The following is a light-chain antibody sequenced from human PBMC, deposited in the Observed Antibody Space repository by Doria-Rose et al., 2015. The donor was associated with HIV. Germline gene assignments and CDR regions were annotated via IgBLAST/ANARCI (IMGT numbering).Light chain of an antibody. CDR1: QRFSSTY. CDR3: HQYGTSWT. J-gene: IGKJ1*01. Sequence: EIAMTQSPGTLSLSPGGRATLSCRASQRFSSTYVAWYQQRPGHAPSLLIYDGSTRATGIPDRFSASGSGTDFTLTINRLEPEDFALYYCHQYGTSWTFGQGTKVEI. CDR2: DGS. V-gene: IGKV3-20*01.